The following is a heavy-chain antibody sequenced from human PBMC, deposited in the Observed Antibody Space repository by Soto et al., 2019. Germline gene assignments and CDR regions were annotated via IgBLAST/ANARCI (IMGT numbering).Heavy chain of an antibody. CDR3: ARVRNGDWYFDS. V-gene: IGHV3-74*01. Sequence: EVQLVESGGGLVQPGGSLRLSCAASGFTFSSYWMHWVRQAPEKGLVWVSRIKTDGSIISYADSVMGRFTISRDNAKNTLYLQMNSLRAENSAVYYCARVRNGDWYFDSWGQGTLVTISA. CDR2: IKTDGSII. J-gene: IGHJ4*02. CDR1: GFTFSSYW. D-gene: IGHD4-17*01.